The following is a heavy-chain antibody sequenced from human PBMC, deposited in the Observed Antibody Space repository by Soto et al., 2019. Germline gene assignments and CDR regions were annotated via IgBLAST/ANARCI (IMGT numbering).Heavy chain of an antibody. J-gene: IGHJ5*02. CDR3: AKDPMDYGDYVGWFDP. V-gene: IGHV3-23*01. Sequence: PGGSLRLSCAASGFTFSSYAMSWVRQAPGKGLEWVSAISGSGGSTYYADSVKGRFTISRDNSKNTLYLQMNSLRAEDTAVYYCAKDPMDYGDYVGWFDPWGQGTLVTVS. D-gene: IGHD4-17*01. CDR1: GFTFSSYA. CDR2: ISGSGGST.